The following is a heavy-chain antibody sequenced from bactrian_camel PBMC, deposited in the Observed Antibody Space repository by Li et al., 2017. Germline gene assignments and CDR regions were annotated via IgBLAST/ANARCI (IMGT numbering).Heavy chain of an antibody. D-gene: IGHD1*01. CDR3: AAGRPSTCMYADVALGVTSEYAY. Sequence: HVQLVESGGGSVQTGGSLRLSCVASGRTDDINCMGWFRQTPGKEREVVARQHDGSRVGDYADSVKYRLIISLDDAKNTVDLQMNSLKPEDTAVYYCAAGRPSTCMYADVALGVTSEYAYWGQGTQVTVS. CDR2: HDGSRVG. V-gene: IGHV3S53*01. CDR1: GRTDDINC. J-gene: IGHJ4*01.